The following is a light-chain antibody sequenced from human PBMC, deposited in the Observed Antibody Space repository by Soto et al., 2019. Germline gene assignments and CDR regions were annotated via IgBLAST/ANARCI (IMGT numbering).Light chain of an antibody. CDR1: QSVSSN. CDR3: QQYSKWPLT. V-gene: IGKV3-15*01. Sequence: EIVMTQSPATLSVSPGERATLSCRASQSVSSNLAWYQQKPGQAPRLLIYGASTRATGIPARFSGSGSATEFTLTITSLQAEDFAFYHCQQYSKWPLTFGQGIRLEIK. J-gene: IGKJ5*01. CDR2: GAS.